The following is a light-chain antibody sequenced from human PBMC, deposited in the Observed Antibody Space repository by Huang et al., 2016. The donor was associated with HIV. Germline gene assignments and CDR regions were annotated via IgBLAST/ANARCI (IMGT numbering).Light chain of an antibody. CDR1: QSVSRC. Sequence: EIVLTQSPATLSLSPGERSTLSCRASQSVSRCLAWYQQKAGQAPRLLIYDASNRAIDIPARFSGSGSWTEFTLTISSLEPEDFAVYYCQQRSSWPRVTFGGGTKVELK. V-gene: IGKV3-11*01. CDR2: DAS. CDR3: QQRSSWPRVT. J-gene: IGKJ4*01.